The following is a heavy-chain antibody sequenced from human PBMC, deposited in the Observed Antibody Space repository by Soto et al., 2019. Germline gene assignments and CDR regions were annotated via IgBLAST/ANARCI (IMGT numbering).Heavy chain of an antibody. CDR2: ISGGGQAT. D-gene: IGHD3-3*01. Sequence: EGQLLESGGGLVQPGGSLRLSCVVSGFSISNHAMTWVRQAPGEGLEWVAFISGGGQATHYADSVKGRFIISRDNSKNMVFLQMNSLRIEDTALYFCAKVGVATDGDYLWGQGTVVTVSS. CDR1: GFSISNHA. V-gene: IGHV3-23*01. CDR3: AKVGVATDGDYL. J-gene: IGHJ5*02.